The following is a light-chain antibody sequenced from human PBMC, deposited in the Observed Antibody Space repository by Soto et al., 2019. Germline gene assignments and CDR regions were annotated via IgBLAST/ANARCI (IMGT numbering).Light chain of an antibody. Sequence: EIVLTQSPATLSLSPGERATLSCRASQSVSSYLAWYQQKPGQAPRLLIYDASNRATGIPARFSGSGSGTDFTLTISRLEPEDFAVYYCQQYRDSLGTFGQGTKVEIK. CDR3: QQYRDSLGT. CDR2: DAS. V-gene: IGKV3-11*01. CDR1: QSVSSY. J-gene: IGKJ1*01.